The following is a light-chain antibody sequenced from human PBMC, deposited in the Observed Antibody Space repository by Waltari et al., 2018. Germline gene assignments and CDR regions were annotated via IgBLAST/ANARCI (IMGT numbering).Light chain of an antibody. V-gene: IGKV2D-29*01. CDR1: LSLLHTDGKRY. CDR3: MQSIQMPLT. CDR2: EVS. J-gene: IGKJ4*01. Sequence: IVMTQTPVSLSVPPGQPASISCKSSLSLLHTDGKRYLYWYWQKPGQPPQLLIHEVSKRFSGVPDRFSGSGSGTDFTLKISRVEAEDVGVYYCMQSIQMPLTFGGGTKVEIK.